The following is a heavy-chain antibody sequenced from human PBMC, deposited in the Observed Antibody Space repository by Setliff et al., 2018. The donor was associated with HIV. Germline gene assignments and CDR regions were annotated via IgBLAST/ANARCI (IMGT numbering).Heavy chain of an antibody. CDR1: GFSFSSYS. CDR3: ARRGSNLPSGFDI. Sequence: GGSLRLSCAASGFSFSSYSMNWVRQAPGKGLEWISYISGSNSFSSTHYADSVKGRFTISRDNAKNSLFLQMDSLRAEDTAVYYCARRGSNLPSGFDIWGQGTMVTVSS. D-gene: IGHD3-3*01. V-gene: IGHV3-48*04. CDR2: ISGSNSFSST. J-gene: IGHJ3*02.